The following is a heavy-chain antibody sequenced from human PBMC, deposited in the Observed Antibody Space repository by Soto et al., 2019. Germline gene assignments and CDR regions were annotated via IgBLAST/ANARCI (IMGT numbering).Heavy chain of an antibody. CDR1: GYTFTSYG. J-gene: IGHJ4*02. CDR3: ARGRDVDY. Sequence: QVHLVQSGAEVKKPGASVKVSCKASGYTFTSYGSTWVRQAPGRGLERRGWISAHNGNTDYAQKLQGRVTVTRDTSTSTAYMERSSLRSDDTAVYYCARGRDVDYWGQGALVTVSS. V-gene: IGHV1-18*01. CDR2: ISAHNGNT.